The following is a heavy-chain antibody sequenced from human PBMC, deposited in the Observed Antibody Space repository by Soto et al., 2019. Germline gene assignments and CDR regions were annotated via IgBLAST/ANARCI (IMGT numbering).Heavy chain of an antibody. Sequence: QMQLQESGPGLVKSSETLSLTCSVSGGSFSSSASDWAWIRQPPGGRLEWIGSISYSGNTYYNPSLTSRVTISAATSKNQFSLSLSPVTAADTAVYYCARRLQLFPFDSWGQGTLVTVAS. D-gene: IGHD2-2*01. CDR3: ARRLQLFPFDS. CDR2: ISYSGNT. J-gene: IGHJ4*02. V-gene: IGHV4-39*01. CDR1: GGSFSSSASD.